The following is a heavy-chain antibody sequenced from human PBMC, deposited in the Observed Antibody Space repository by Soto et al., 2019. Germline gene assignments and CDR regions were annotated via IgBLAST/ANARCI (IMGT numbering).Heavy chain of an antibody. J-gene: IGHJ6*03. Sequence: GGSLRLSCAASGFTFSSYGMHWVRQAPGKGLEWVAVIWYDGSNKYYADSVKGRFTISRDNAKNSLYLQMNSLRAEDTAVYYCAREAAAAGTGQYYYYYYMDVWGKGTTVTVSS. CDR1: GFTFSSYG. V-gene: IGHV3-33*01. D-gene: IGHD6-13*01. CDR2: IWYDGSNK. CDR3: AREAAAAGTGQYYYYYYMDV.